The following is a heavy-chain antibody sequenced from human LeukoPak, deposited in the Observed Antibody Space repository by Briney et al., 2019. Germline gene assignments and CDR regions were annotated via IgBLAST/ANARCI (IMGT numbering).Heavy chain of an antibody. Sequence: GGSLRLSCAASGFTFSSYWMHWVRQAPGKGLQWVANINPEGSQTRFVDSVMGRFTMSKDNVKNSLYLQMNSLRVEDTAVFYCAAWTDRGYNFWGQGTVVTVSS. V-gene: IGHV3-7*01. J-gene: IGHJ4*02. CDR2: INPEGSQT. CDR1: GFTFSSYW. CDR3: AAWTDRGYNF. D-gene: IGHD5-24*01.